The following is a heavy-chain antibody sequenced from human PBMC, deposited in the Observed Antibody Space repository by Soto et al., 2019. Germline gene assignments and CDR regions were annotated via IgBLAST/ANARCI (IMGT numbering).Heavy chain of an antibody. J-gene: IGHJ4*02. CDR1: GFTFNTYA. CDR3: AKARCSTTNCYVPDY. CDR2: VRGSGGSA. Sequence: GGSLRLSCAASGFTFNTYAMGWVRQAPGKGLEWVSVVRGSGGSASYAASVKGRFSISRDNYRNTLYLQMNNLRGDDTAMYYCAKARCSTTNCYVPDYWGQGTLVTVSS. V-gene: IGHV3-23*01. D-gene: IGHD2-2*01.